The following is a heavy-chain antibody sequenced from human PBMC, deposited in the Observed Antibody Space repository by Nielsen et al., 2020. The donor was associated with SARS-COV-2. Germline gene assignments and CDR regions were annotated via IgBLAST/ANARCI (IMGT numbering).Heavy chain of an antibody. Sequence: SETLSLTCAVHGGSFSGYYWSWIRQPPGKGLEWIGEINHSGSTNYNPSLKSRVTISVDTSKNQFSLKLSSVTAADTAVYYCARNRVGATRYMDVWGKGTTVTVSS. CDR1: GGSFSGYY. J-gene: IGHJ6*03. V-gene: IGHV4-34*01. CDR3: ARNRVGATRYMDV. CDR2: INHSGST. D-gene: IGHD1-26*01.